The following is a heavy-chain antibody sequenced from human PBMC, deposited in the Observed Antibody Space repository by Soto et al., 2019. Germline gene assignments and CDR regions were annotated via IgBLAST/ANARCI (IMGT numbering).Heavy chain of an antibody. D-gene: IGHD6-6*01. CDR2: ISGSGGST. Sequence: GGSLRLSGAASGFTFSSYAMSWVRQAPGKGLEWVSAISGSGGSTYYADSVKGRFTISRDNSKNTLYLQMNSLRAEDTTVYYCAKDLAEYSSSSAFDYWGQGTLVTSPQ. J-gene: IGHJ4*02. V-gene: IGHV3-23*01. CDR1: GFTFSSYA. CDR3: AKDLAEYSSSSAFDY.